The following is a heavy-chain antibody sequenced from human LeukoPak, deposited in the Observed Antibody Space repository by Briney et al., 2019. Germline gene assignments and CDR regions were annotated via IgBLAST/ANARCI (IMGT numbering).Heavy chain of an antibody. D-gene: IGHD1-14*01. CDR1: GFTFSNFG. V-gene: IGHV3-30*02. CDR3: AKGGRNQFPYFYYMGV. CDR2: IRDHGSDQ. Sequence: PGGSLRLSCAASGFTFSNFGMHWVRQAPGKGLEWVAFIRDHGSDQRYADSVKGRFTISRDNSKNTLYLQMNSLRNEDTAVYYCAKGGRNQFPYFYYMGVWGTGTTVTVSS. J-gene: IGHJ6*03.